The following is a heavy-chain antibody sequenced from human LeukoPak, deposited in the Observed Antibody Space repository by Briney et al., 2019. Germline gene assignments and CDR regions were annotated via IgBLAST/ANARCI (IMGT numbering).Heavy chain of an antibody. CDR3: AKHPAAMDGGYYYYYGMDV. CDR2: ISGSGVST. D-gene: IGHD2-2*01. J-gene: IGHJ6*04. V-gene: IGHV3-23*01. Sequence: GGSLRLSCAASGFTFSSYAMSWVRQAPGKGLEWVSAISGSGVSTYYADSVKGRFTVSRDNSKNTLYLQMNSLRAEDTAVYYCAKHPAAMDGGYYYYYGMDVWGKGTTVTVSS. CDR1: GFTFSSYA.